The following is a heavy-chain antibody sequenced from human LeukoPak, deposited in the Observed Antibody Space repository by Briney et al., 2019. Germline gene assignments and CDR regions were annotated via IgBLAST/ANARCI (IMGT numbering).Heavy chain of an antibody. CDR3: ATAYTYYYDSSGKAADYFDY. D-gene: IGHD3-22*01. V-gene: IGHV1-24*01. CDR2: FDPEDGET. CDR1: GYTLTELS. J-gene: IGHJ4*02. Sequence: ASVKVSCKVSGYTLTELSMHWVRQAPGKGLEWMGGFDPEDGETIYTQKFQGRVTMTEVTSTDTAYMELSSLRSEDTAVYYCATAYTYYYDSSGKAADYFDYWGQGTLVTVSS.